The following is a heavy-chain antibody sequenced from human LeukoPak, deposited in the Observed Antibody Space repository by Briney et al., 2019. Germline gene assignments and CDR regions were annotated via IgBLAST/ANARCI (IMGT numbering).Heavy chain of an antibody. J-gene: IGHJ4*02. CDR3: ARAQLTDYYDSSGYYGY. Sequence: ASVKASCKASGGTFSSYAISWVRQAPGQGLEWMGGIIPIFGTANYAQKFQGRVTITADESTSTAYMELSSLRSEDTAVYYCARAQLTDYYDSSGYYGYWGQGTLVTVSS. CDR1: GGTFSSYA. V-gene: IGHV1-69*01. D-gene: IGHD3-22*01. CDR2: IIPIFGTA.